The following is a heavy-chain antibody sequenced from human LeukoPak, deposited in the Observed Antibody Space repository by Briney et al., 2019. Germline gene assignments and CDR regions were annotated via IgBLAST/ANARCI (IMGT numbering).Heavy chain of an antibody. D-gene: IGHD4-17*01. V-gene: IGHV3-23*01. Sequence: PGGSLRLSCAASGLTFSSYAMSWVRQAPGKGLEWVSAISGSGGSTYYADSVKGRFTISRDNSKNTLYLQMNSLRAEDTAVYYCAKDLYGDYGIDCWGQGTLVTVSS. J-gene: IGHJ4*02. CDR3: AKDLYGDYGIDC. CDR1: GLTFSSYA. CDR2: ISGSGGST.